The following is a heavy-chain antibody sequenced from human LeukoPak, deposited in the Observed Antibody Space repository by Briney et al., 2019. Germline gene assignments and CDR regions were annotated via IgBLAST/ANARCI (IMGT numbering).Heavy chain of an antibody. CDR3: ARGGTGTTSLTLDY. Sequence: SQTLSLTCTVSGGSISSYYWSWIRQPAGKGLEWIGRIYTSGSTNYNSSLKSRVTMSVDTSKNQFSLKLSSVTAADTAVYYCARGGTGTTSLTLDYWGQGTLVTVSS. CDR2: IYTSGST. V-gene: IGHV4-4*07. CDR1: GGSISSYY. D-gene: IGHD1-7*01. J-gene: IGHJ4*02.